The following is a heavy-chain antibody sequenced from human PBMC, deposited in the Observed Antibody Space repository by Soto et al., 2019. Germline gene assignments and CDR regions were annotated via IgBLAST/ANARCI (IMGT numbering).Heavy chain of an antibody. CDR2: MNPNSGKT. CDR1: GYTITSYD. J-gene: IGHJ2*01. Sequence: QVRLVQSGAEVKKPGASVKVSCKASGYTITSYDINWVRQAPGQGLEWMAWMNPNSGKTGNAQNFQGRVTMTRNTSISTVYMELSSLRSDDTAVYYCVRGMGGYPSGWYFDLWGRGTLVTVSS. D-gene: IGHD5-12*01. CDR3: VRGMGGYPSGWYFDL. V-gene: IGHV1-8*01.